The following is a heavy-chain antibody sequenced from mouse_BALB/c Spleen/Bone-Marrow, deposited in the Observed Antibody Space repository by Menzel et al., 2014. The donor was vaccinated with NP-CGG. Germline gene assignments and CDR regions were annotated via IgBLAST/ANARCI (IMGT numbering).Heavy chain of an antibody. D-gene: IGHD2-14*01. Sequence: QVQLQQSGAELVKPGASVKLSCKASGYTFTSYWMHWVKQRPGQGLEWIGEIDPSDSYTNYNQNFKGKATLTVDKSSSTAYMQLSSLTSEDSAVCYCARWDYYRYAKDYWGQGASVTVSS. J-gene: IGHJ4*01. CDR3: ARWDYYRYAKDY. CDR1: GYTFTSYW. CDR2: IDPSDSYT. V-gene: IGHV1-69*02.